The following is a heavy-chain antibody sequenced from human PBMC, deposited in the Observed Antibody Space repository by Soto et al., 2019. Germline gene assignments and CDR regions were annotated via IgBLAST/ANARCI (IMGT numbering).Heavy chain of an antibody. Sequence: GGSLRLSCAASGFTFSSYAMTWVRQAPGKGLEWVSAISGSGGTTYYADSVKGRFTISRDNSKNTLYLQMNSLRAEDTAVYYCVLPAPGQWRPHFDYWGQGTLVTVSS. CDR3: VLPAPGQWRPHFDY. CDR1: GFTFSSYA. V-gene: IGHV3-23*01. D-gene: IGHD6-19*01. J-gene: IGHJ4*02. CDR2: ISGSGGTT.